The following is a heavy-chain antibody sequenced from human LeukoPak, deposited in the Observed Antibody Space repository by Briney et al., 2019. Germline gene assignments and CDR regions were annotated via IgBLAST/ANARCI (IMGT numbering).Heavy chain of an antibody. D-gene: IGHD6-19*01. V-gene: IGHV4-59*01. Sequence: SETLSLTCTVSSGSISRYYWSWIRQPPGKGLDWIGYIYYTGSTYYNPSLKSRISISLDTSKNQFSLKLNSVTAADTAVYYCARKSVAVRDAFDIWGQGTMVTVSS. J-gene: IGHJ3*02. CDR1: SGSISRYY. CDR2: IYYTGST. CDR3: ARKSVAVRDAFDI.